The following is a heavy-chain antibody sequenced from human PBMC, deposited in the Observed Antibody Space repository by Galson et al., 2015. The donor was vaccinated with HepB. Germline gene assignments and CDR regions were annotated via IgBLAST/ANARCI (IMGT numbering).Heavy chain of an antibody. D-gene: IGHD2-2*01. Sequence: LRLSCAASGFTFSGSAMHWVRQASGKGLEWVGRIRSKANSYATAYAASVKGRFTISRDDSKNTAYLQMNSLKTEDTAVYYCASYCSSTSCYLIWGQGTLVTVSS. V-gene: IGHV3-73*01. CDR3: ASYCSSTSCYLI. CDR1: GFTFSGSA. J-gene: IGHJ4*02. CDR2: IRSKANSYAT.